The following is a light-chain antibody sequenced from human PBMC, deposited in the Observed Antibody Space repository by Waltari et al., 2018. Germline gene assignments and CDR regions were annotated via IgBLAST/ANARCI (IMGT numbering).Light chain of an antibody. CDR2: EVS. CDR1: SSDVGAYNY. V-gene: IGLV2-8*01. CDR3: SSYAGSNNLV. Sequence: QSALTQPPSASGSPGQSVTISCTGTSSDVGAYNYVSWYHHHPGKAPNLMIYEVSKRPSGVPDRFSGSKSGNTASLTVSGLQAEDEADYYCSSYAGSNNLVFGGGTKLTVL. J-gene: IGLJ2*01.